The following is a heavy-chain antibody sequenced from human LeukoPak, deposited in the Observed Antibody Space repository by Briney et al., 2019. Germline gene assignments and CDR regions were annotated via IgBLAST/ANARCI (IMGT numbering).Heavy chain of an antibody. CDR1: GGSISGSSYY. Sequence: SETLSLTCTVSGGSISGSSYYWAWIRQPPGEGLEWIGSIYYSGDTYYNSSLKSRLTISVDTSKNQFSLKLSSVTAADTAMFYCARLVGGGNFGMDVWGQGTTVTVSS. J-gene: IGHJ6*02. CDR3: ARLVGGGNFGMDV. D-gene: IGHD1-26*01. V-gene: IGHV4-39*01. CDR2: IYYSGDT.